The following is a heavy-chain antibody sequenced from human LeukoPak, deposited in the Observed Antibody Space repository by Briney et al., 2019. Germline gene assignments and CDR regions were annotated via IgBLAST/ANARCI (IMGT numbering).Heavy chain of an antibody. Sequence: SETLSLTCTVSGGSISSGDYYWSWIRQPPGKGLEWIGYIYYSGSTYYNPSLKSRVTISVDTSKNQFSLKLSSVTAADTAVYYCARSLVDTAMVGLDYWGQGTLVTVSS. V-gene: IGHV4-30-4*01. CDR1: GGSISSGDYY. D-gene: IGHD5-18*01. J-gene: IGHJ4*02. CDR2: IYYSGST. CDR3: ARSLVDTAMVGLDY.